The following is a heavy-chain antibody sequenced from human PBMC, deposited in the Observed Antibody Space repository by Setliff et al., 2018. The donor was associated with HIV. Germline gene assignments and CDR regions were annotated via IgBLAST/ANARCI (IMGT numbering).Heavy chain of an antibody. CDR1: GYRFTNHN. V-gene: IGHV1-69-2*01. D-gene: IGHD3-10*01. CDR3: AAEGNIFDI. CDR2: VDPADGET. Sequence: VSCKASGYRFTNHNIHWVQQAPGEGPHWMGRVDPADGETIYAEKFQGRVTIIADTSIDTAYMELRSLRSEDTAVYYCAAEGNIFDIWGRGTMVTVSS. J-gene: IGHJ3*02.